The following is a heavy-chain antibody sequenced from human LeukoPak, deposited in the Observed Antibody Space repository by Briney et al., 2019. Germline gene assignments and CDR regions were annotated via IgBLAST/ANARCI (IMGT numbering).Heavy chain of an antibody. J-gene: IGHJ4*02. CDR2: ISAYNGNT. D-gene: IGHD2-15*01. V-gene: IGHV1-18*01. Sequence: ASVKVSCKASGYTFTNYGISWVRQAPGQGLEWMGWISAYNGNTNYAQKLQGRVTMTTDTSTSTAYMELRSLRSDDTAVYYCARDLVVVAATGFDYWGQGTLVTVSS. CDR1: GYTFTNYG. CDR3: ARDLVVVAATGFDY.